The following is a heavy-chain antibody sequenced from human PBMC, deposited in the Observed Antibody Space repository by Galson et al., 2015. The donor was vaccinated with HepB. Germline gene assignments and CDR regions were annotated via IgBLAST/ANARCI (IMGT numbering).Heavy chain of an antibody. J-gene: IGHJ4*02. Sequence: SVKVSCKASGYTFTSYYMHWVRQAPGQGLEWMGIINPSGGSTSYAQKFQGRVTMTRDTSTSTVYMELSSLRSEDTAVYYCAGRGYSYGPFDYWGQGTLVTVSS. V-gene: IGHV1-46*03. CDR3: AGRGYSYGPFDY. D-gene: IGHD5-18*01. CDR2: INPSGGST. CDR1: GYTFTSYY.